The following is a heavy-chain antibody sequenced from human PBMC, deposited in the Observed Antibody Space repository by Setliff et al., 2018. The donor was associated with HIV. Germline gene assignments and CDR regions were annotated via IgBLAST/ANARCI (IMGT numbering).Heavy chain of an antibody. CDR1: GYTFTNYF. D-gene: IGHD1-26*01. V-gene: IGHV1-69-2*01. CDR2: VDPEDGET. CDR3: ATVRIVGATEFDS. J-gene: IGHJ4*02. Sequence: RASVKVSCKASGYTFTNYFMHWVRQAPGEGLEWVGRVDPEDGETRYAMKFQGSVTISADTSTDTTYLSLTSLRSQDTAVYYCATVRIVGATEFDSWGQGTVVTGSS.